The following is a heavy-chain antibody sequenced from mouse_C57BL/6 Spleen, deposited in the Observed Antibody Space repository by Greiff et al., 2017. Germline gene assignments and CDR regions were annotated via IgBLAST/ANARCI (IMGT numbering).Heavy chain of an antibody. Sequence: VKLQESGAELVRPGASVKLSCKASGYTFTDYYINWVKQRPGQGLEWIARIYPGSGNTYYNEKFKGKATLTAEKSSSTAYMQLSSLTSEDSAVYFCARWLLGGNAMDYWGQGTSVTVSS. V-gene: IGHV1-76*01. CDR1: GYTFTDYY. J-gene: IGHJ4*01. CDR2: IYPGSGNT. D-gene: IGHD2-3*01. CDR3: ARWLLGGNAMDY.